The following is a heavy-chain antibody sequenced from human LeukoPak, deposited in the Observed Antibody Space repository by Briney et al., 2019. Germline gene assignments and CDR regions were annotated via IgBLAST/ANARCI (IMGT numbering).Heavy chain of an antibody. CDR2: IYHSGGA. D-gene: IGHD2-2*01. J-gene: IGHJ6*02. Sequence: SETLSLTCGVSGGSFSISYWSWIRQPPGKGLEWIGQIYHSGGANYNPSLRSRVTISIDTSKNQLSLRLSSVTAADTAVYYCARDAGHQLSRRDYYAMDVWGQGTTVTVSS. V-gene: IGHV4-34*01. CDR3: ARDAGHQLSRRDYYAMDV. CDR1: GGSFSISY.